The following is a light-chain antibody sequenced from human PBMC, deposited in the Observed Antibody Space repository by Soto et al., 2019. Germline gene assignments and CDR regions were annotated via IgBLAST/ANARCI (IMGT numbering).Light chain of an antibody. Sequence: EIVLTQSPGTLSLSPGERATLSCRASQSVSSSYLAWYQQKPGQAPRLLIYGASSTATGIPDRFSGSGSGTDFTVTISRLEPEDFAVYYCQQYGSSPLTFGQGTKLEIK. CDR2: GAS. CDR1: QSVSSSY. CDR3: QQYGSSPLT. V-gene: IGKV3-20*01. J-gene: IGKJ2*01.